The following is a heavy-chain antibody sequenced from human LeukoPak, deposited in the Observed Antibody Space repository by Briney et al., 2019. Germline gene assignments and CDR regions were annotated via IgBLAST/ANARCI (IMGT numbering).Heavy chain of an antibody. CDR2: IYPGDSDT. CDR3: ARPARGYYGSGSYVDY. V-gene: IGHV5-51*01. J-gene: IGHJ4*02. Sequence: GESLKISCKGSGYSFTNYWIGWVRQMPGKGLEWMGIIYPGDSDTRYYPSFQGQVTISADKSISTAYLQWGSLKASDTAIYYCARPARGYYGSGSYVDYWGQGTLVTVSS. D-gene: IGHD3-10*01. CDR1: GYSFTNYW.